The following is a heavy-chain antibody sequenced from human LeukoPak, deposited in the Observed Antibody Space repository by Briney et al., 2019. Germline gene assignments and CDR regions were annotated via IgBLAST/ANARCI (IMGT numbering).Heavy chain of an antibody. J-gene: IGHJ2*01. V-gene: IGHV2-5*02. CDR1: GFSLSTGGVG. CDR2: IYWDDDK. D-gene: IGHD5-18*01. Sequence: PGPTLVNPTQTLTLTCTFSGFSLSTGGVGVGWIRQPPGKALEWLALIYWDDDKRYSPSLRSRLTITKDTSKNQVVLTMTNMDPVDTATYYCARRLGYTYGRGYWYFDPWGRGTLVTVSS. CDR3: ARRLGYTYGRGYWYFDP.